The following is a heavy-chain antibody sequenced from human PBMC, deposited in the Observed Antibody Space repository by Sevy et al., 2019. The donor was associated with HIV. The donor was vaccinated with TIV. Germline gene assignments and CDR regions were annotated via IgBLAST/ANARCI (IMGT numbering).Heavy chain of an antibody. CDR3: ARGRYYYVSSGPSGFDP. CDR1: GYTFTSYA. Sequence: ASVKVSCKASGYTFTSYAMHWVRQAPGQRLEWMGWINAGNGNTKYSQKFQGRVTITRDTSASTAYMELSSLRSEDTAVYYCARGRYYYVSSGPSGFDPWGQGTLVTVSS. J-gene: IGHJ5*02. V-gene: IGHV1-3*01. CDR2: INAGNGNT. D-gene: IGHD3-22*01.